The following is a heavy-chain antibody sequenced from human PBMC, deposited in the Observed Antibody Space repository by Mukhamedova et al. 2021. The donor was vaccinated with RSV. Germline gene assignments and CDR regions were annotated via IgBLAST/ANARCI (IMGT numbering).Heavy chain of an antibody. J-gene: IGHJ4*01. CDR1: YY. V-gene: IGHV4-4*07. CDR2: IYTSGST. Sequence: YYWVWLRQPAGKRPEWIGRIYTSGSTDYNPSLTSRVTISADTSKNQFSLILTSVTAADTAVYFCARDSPRGAVAGGGLDYWG. D-gene: IGHD6-19*01. CDR3: ARDSPRGAVAGGGLDY.